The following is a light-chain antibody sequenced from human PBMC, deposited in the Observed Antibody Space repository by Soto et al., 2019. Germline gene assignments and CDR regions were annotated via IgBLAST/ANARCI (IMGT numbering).Light chain of an antibody. Sequence: QSALTQPASVSGSPGQSITISCTGTSSDVGGYNYVSWYQQHPGKAPKLLIYEVSNRPAGDCNRFSGYKTGNTASLTISGLQAEDEAHYYCNSYTSKSTGVFGTGPKLTVL. CDR2: EVS. V-gene: IGLV2-14*01. J-gene: IGLJ1*01. CDR3: NSYTSKSTGV. CDR1: SSDVGGYNY.